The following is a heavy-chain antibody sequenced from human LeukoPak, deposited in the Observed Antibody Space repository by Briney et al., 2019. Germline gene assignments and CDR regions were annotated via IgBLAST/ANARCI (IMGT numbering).Heavy chain of an antibody. CDR1: GFRFTGYS. D-gene: IGHD2-2*01. Sequence: GGSLRLSCAASGFRFTGYSMSWVRQAPGKGLEWVAGLGRSGEYTYYADSVKGRFTISRDNYTVSLQMNSLRAEDSAIYYCVKDRPCDTCMPMDAWGQGTTVTVSS. V-gene: IGHV3-23*01. CDR2: LGRSGEYT. J-gene: IGHJ6*02. CDR3: VKDRPCDTCMPMDA.